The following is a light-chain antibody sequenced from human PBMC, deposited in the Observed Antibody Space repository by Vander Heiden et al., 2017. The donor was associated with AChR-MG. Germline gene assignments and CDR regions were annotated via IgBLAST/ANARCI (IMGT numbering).Light chain of an antibody. Sequence: DIQMTQSPSSLSASVSDRVTSTCRASQSNNSYLNWYQQKPGKAPKLLFYAATSVQSGVPSRISGSGSGTDFTLTISSLQPEDFATYCCQQSYTTGTFGEGTKVEIK. V-gene: IGKV1-39*01. CDR1: QSNNSY. CDR3: QQSYTTGT. J-gene: IGKJ1*01. CDR2: AAT.